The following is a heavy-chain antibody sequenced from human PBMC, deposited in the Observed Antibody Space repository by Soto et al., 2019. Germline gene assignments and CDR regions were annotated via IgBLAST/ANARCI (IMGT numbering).Heavy chain of an antibody. V-gene: IGHV3-74*03. CDR1: GFTFSNNW. CDR3: ASAAPVNYGGNSGFDF. J-gene: IGHJ4*02. Sequence: EVHLVESGGGLAQPGGSLRLSCAASGFTFSNNWIHWVRQAPGKGLVWVSGIKSDGSSTTYADSVKGRFTISRDNAKNTLYLQMNSLRAEDTAVYYCASAAPVNYGGNSGFDFWGQGTLFTVAS. D-gene: IGHD4-17*01. CDR2: IKSDGSST.